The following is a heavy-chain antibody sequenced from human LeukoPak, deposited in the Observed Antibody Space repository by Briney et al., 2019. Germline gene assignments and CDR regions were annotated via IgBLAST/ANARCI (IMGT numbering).Heavy chain of an antibody. V-gene: IGHV3-74*01. CDR2: INPDGGRI. J-gene: IGHJ4*02. Sequence: GGSLRLSCAASGFTFSNYWMHWVRQAPGKGLVWVSRINPDGGRISYADSVQGRFTISRDNAKNTVYLQMNSLRAEDTAVYYCAKGIFGVVTKSYFDYWGQGTLVTVSS. CDR1: GFTFSNYW. CDR3: AKGIFGVVTKSYFDY. D-gene: IGHD3-3*01.